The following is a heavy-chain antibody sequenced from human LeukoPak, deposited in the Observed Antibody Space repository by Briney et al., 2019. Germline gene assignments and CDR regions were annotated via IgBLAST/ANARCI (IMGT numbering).Heavy chain of an antibody. J-gene: IGHJ4*02. Sequence: SETLSLTCNVSGGSISNYYWSWIRQPPGKGLEWIGYIYYSGSPNYNPSLKSRVTMSIDTSKNQFSLKLSSVTAADTAVYYCARHRYCSGGSCPRGQYDYWGQGTLVTVSS. V-gene: IGHV4-59*08. D-gene: IGHD2-15*01. CDR2: IYYSGSP. CDR3: ARHRYCSGGSCPRGQYDY. CDR1: GGSISNYY.